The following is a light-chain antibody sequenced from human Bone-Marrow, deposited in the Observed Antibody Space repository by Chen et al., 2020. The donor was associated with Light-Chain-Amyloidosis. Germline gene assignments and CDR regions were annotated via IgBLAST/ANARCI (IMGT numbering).Light chain of an antibody. V-gene: IGKV3-20*01. CDR2: GSS. CDR3: QQYGTSPLT. CDR1: QTISSNY. Sequence: EIVLTQSPGTLSLSPGEGANLSCRASQTISSNYLTWYQQKFGQGPRLLIYGSSSRATGIPDRFTGSGSGTDFTLTINRLEPEDFAMYYCQQYGTSPLTFGGGSKVESK. J-gene: IGKJ4*01.